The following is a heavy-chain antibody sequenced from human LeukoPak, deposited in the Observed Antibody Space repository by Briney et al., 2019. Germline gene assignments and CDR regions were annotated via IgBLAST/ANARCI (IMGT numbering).Heavy chain of an antibody. CDR1: GGSISSGDYY. Sequence: SQTLSLTCTVSGGSISSGDYYWSWIRQPPGKGLEWIGYIYYSGSTCYNPSLKSRVTISVDTSKNQFSLKLSSVTAADTAVYYCARVEVVVPAAVDYWGQGTLVTVSS. CDR3: ARVEVVVPAAVDY. CDR2: IYYSGST. V-gene: IGHV4-30-4*01. J-gene: IGHJ4*02. D-gene: IGHD2-2*01.